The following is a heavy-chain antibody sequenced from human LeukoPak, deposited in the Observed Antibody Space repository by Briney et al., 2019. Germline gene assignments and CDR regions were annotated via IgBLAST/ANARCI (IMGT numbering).Heavy chain of an antibody. Sequence: GGSLRLSCAASGVTLSPYGMHWVRQAPGKGLEWVAVISYEGGTQHYADSVKGRFTISRDNPRNTLYLQMNILRTEDTAVYYCAKEGTPQVSTWYDLWGQGTQVIVSS. V-gene: IGHV3-30*18. CDR1: GVTLSPYG. CDR3: AKEGTPQVSTWYDL. J-gene: IGHJ5*02. CDR2: ISYEGGTQ. D-gene: IGHD3-10*01.